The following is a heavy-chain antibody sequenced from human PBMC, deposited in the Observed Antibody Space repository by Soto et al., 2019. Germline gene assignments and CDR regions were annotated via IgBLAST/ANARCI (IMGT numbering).Heavy chain of an antibody. V-gene: IGHV3-74*01. CDR2: INSDGSST. J-gene: IGHJ4*02. CDR1: GFTFGSHW. CDR3: VRGEGGWETY. D-gene: IGHD6-19*01. Sequence: GGSPRLSWAAAGFTFGSHWRHWVRQAPGKGLVWVSRINSDGSSTTYADSVKGRFTISRDNAKNTLYLQMNSLRAEDTAVYYCVRGEGGWETYWGQGTLVTVSS.